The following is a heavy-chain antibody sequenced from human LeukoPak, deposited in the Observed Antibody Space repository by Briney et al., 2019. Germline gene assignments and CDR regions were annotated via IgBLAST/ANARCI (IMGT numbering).Heavy chain of an antibody. D-gene: IGHD6-19*01. CDR3: AQGYSSGWYRY. V-gene: IGHV3-23*01. J-gene: IGHJ4*02. Sequence: TGGSLRLSCAVSGFSVSSFGMSWVRQAPGKGLEWISAISADGETPDYADSVKGRFIISRDNSKDTLYLQLSSLSAEDTAVYYCAQGYSSGWYRYWGQGSLVSVSS. CDR1: GFSVSSFG. CDR2: ISADGETP.